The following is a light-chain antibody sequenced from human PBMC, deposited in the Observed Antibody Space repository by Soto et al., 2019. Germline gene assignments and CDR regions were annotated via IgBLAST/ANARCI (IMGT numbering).Light chain of an antibody. J-gene: IGKJ1*01. CDR1: QSVSSY. V-gene: IGKV3-11*01. CDR2: DAS. CDR3: QQRSNWPRT. Sequence: EIVLTQSPATLSLSPGERATLSCRASQSVSSYLAWYQQKPGQAPRLLIYDASNRATGIPARFSGRGSGTDFTLTISSLEPEDCAVYYCQQRSNWPRTFGQGTKVEIK.